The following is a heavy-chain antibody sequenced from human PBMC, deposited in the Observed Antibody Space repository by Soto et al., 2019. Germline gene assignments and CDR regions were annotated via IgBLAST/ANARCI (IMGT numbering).Heavy chain of an antibody. Sequence: QVQLVQSGAEVKKPGSSVKVSCKASGGTFSSYAISWVRQAPGQGLEWMGGIIPIFGTANYAQKFQGRVTITADKSTSTAYLELSILRSEDTAVYYCARGAIYGFWSGYYTSYYYYGMDVWGQGTTVTVSS. CDR3: ARGAIYGFWSGYYTSYYYYGMDV. J-gene: IGHJ6*02. D-gene: IGHD3-3*01. V-gene: IGHV1-69*06. CDR2: IIPIFGTA. CDR1: GGTFSSYA.